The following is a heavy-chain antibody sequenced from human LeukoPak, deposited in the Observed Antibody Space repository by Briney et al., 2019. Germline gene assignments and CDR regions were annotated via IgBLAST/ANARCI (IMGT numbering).Heavy chain of an antibody. Sequence: PGGSLRLSCAASGFTVSSNYMSWVRQAPGKGLEWVSVIYSGGGTYYADSVKGRFTISRDNSKNTLYLQMNSLRAEDTAVYYCARDGTRYSSSNAFDIWGQGTMVTVSS. D-gene: IGHD6-13*01. V-gene: IGHV3-53*01. CDR3: ARDGTRYSSSNAFDI. J-gene: IGHJ3*02. CDR2: IYSGGGT. CDR1: GFTVSSNY.